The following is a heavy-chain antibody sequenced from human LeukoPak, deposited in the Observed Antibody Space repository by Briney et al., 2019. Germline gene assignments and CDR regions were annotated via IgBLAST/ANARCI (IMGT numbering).Heavy chain of an antibody. Sequence: SETLSLTCAVYGGSFSGYYWSWIRQPPVKGLEWIGEINHSGSTNYNPSLKSRVTISVDTSKDQFSLKLSSVTAADTAVYYCARCFRIAARPPLNWFDPWGQGTLVTVSS. CDR2: INHSGST. J-gene: IGHJ5*02. V-gene: IGHV4-34*01. D-gene: IGHD6-6*01. CDR3: ARCFRIAARPPLNWFDP. CDR1: GGSFSGYY.